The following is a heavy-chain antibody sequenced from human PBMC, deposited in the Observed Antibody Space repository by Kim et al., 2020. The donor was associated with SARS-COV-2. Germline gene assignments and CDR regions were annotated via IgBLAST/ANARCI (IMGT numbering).Heavy chain of an antibody. V-gene: IGHV3-23*01. CDR1: GLTFSIYA. CDR2: ISGSGGDT. Sequence: GGSLRLSCAASGLTFSIYAMTWVRQAPGKGLEWVSAISGSGGDTYYADSVKGRFTISRDNSKNTLYLQMNSLRAEDTAVYFCAKDRGGAPGTNWYFDLWGRGTLVTVSS. J-gene: IGHJ2*01. CDR3: AKDRGGAPGTNWYFDL. D-gene: IGHD6-13*01.